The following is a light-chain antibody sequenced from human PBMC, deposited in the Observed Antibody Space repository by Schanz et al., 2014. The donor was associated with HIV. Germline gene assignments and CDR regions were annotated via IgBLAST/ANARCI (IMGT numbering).Light chain of an antibody. Sequence: DIQITQSPSYLSASVGERVTLTCRASQSIGRFLNWYQHKAGQAPKLLLYGASVLQSGVPSRFSGSGSDTEFTLTINSLQPEDFAVYYCQQTYTTWTLGQGTKV. CDR2: GAS. J-gene: IGKJ1*01. CDR1: QSIGRF. CDR3: QQTYTTWT. V-gene: IGKV1-39*01.